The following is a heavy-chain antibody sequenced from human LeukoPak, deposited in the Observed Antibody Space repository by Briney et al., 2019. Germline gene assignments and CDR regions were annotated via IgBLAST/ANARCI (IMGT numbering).Heavy chain of an antibody. D-gene: IGHD6-19*01. J-gene: IGHJ4*02. CDR1: GGSISGHY. CDR2: IYYSGST. V-gene: IGHV4-59*11. Sequence: ASETLSLTCTVSGGSISGHYWSWIRQPPGKGLEWIGYIYYSGSTNYNPSLKSRVTISVDTSKNQFSLKLTSVTTADTAVYYCGGLYTSGWYAGDWGQGTLVTVSS. CDR3: GGLYTSGWYAGD.